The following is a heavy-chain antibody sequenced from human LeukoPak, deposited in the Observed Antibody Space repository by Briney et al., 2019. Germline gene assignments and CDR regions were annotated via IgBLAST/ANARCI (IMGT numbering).Heavy chain of an antibody. CDR1: GGSFSGYY. D-gene: IGHD6-13*01. CDR2: VNHSGST. Sequence: PSETLSLTCAVYGGSFSGYYWSWIRQPPGKGLEWIGEVNHSGSTNYNPSLKSRVTISVDTSKNQFSLKLSSVTAADTAVYYCANFSRTSSSWYYFDYWGQGTLVTVSS. V-gene: IGHV4-34*01. CDR3: ANFSRTSSSWYYFDY. J-gene: IGHJ4*02.